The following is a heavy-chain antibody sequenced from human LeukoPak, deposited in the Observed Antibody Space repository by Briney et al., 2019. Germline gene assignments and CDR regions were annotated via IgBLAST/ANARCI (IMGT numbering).Heavy chain of an antibody. J-gene: IGHJ4*02. CDR1: GDSVSSNRAA. CDR3: ARDLVDGHNGGLFDY. V-gene: IGHV6-1*01. D-gene: IGHD5-24*01. Sequence: SQTLSLTCAISGDSVSSNRAAWNWIRQSPSRGLEWLGRTYYRSKWYNDYTVSVKSRITINPDTSKNQFSLQLNSVTPEGTAVYYCARDLVDGHNGGLFDYWGQGTLVTASS. CDR2: TYYRSKWYN.